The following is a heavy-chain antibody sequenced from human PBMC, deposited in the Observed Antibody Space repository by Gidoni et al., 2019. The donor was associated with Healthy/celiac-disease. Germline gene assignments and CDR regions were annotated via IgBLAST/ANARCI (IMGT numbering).Heavy chain of an antibody. J-gene: IGHJ4*02. CDR3: ARDPRSHPGVVTATLFDY. Sequence: QLQLQESGPGLVKPSETLSLTCTVSGGSISSSSYYWGWIRQPPGKGLEWIGSIYYSGSTYYNPSLKSRVTISVDTSKNQFSLKLSSVTAADTAVYYCARDPRSHPGVVTATLFDYWGQGTLVTVSS. CDR2: IYYSGST. CDR1: GGSISSSSYY. D-gene: IGHD2-21*02. V-gene: IGHV4-39*07.